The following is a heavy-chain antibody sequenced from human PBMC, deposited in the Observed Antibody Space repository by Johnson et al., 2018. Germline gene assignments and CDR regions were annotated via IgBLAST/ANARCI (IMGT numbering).Heavy chain of an antibody. CDR1: GFTFSSYG. Sequence: QVQLVQSGGGVVQPGRSLRLSCAASGFTFSSYGMHWVRQAPGKGLEWVAVIWFDGSNKYYADSVKGRFTISRDNSKNTLYLQMSSLRVEDTAIYYCARGQPSSTVMTGDVWGQGTTVTVSS. D-gene: IGHD4-11*01. CDR3: ARGQPSSTVMTGDV. CDR2: IWFDGSNK. V-gene: IGHV3-33*01. J-gene: IGHJ6*02.